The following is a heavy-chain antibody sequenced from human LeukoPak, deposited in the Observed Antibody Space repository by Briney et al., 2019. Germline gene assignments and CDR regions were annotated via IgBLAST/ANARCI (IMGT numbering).Heavy chain of an antibody. Sequence: PSETLSLTCTVSGGSIPNYYWSWIRQPPGEGLEWIGSIHYSGSTNQNPSLNYNPSLKSRVTISPDTSKNQFSLKLSSVTAADTAVYYCARGRHTDFDYWGQGTLVTVSS. J-gene: IGHJ4*02. CDR2: IHYSGSTNQNPSL. V-gene: IGHV4-59*01. CDR3: ARGRHTDFDY. D-gene: IGHD5-18*01. CDR1: GGSIPNYY.